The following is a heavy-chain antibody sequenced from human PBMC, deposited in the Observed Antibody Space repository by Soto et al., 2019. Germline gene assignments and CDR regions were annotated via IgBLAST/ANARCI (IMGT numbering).Heavy chain of an antibody. CDR3: AKVSRDRYIRWIDY. CDR2: LSGSGGST. CDR1: GFTFDTYA. V-gene: IGHV3-23*01. J-gene: IGHJ4*02. Sequence: EVQLLESGGGLVQPGGSLRLSCEASGFTFDTYAMTWVRQAPGKGLESVSALSGSGGSTYYADSVKGRFTISRDNSENTLYLQMDSLKAEDTTVYYCAKVSRDRYIRWIDYWGRGTLVTVSS. D-gene: IGHD5-12*01.